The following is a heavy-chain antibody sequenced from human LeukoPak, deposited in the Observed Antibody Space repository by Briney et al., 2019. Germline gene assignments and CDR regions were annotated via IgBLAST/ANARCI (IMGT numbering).Heavy chain of an antibody. D-gene: IGHD4-11*01. Sequence: SGPALVKPTQTLTLTCTFSGFSLSTSGMRVSWIRQPPGKALEWLARIDWDDDKFYSTSLKTRLTISKDTSKNQVVLTMTNVDPVDTATYYCARIGATRGHLEYWGQGTLVTVSS. CDR2: IDWDDDK. J-gene: IGHJ4*02. CDR3: ARIGATRGHLEY. V-gene: IGHV2-70*04. CDR1: GFSLSTSGMR.